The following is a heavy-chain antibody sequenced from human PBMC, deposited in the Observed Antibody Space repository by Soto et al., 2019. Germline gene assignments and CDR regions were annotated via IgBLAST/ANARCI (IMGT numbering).Heavy chain of an antibody. CDR3: AKKGYYPSGKINLFDS. CDR1: GYSVNSDYY. D-gene: IGHD3-10*01. J-gene: IGHJ4*02. CDR2: VDHSGRT. V-gene: IGHV4-38-2*01. Sequence: SETLSLTCAVSGYSVNSDYYWGWIRQPPGKGLEWIGSVDHSGRTYYSPSLRSRLTIFIDTSKNQFSLRLTSVTAADTAMYFCAKKGYYPSGKINLFDSWGPGTLVTVSS.